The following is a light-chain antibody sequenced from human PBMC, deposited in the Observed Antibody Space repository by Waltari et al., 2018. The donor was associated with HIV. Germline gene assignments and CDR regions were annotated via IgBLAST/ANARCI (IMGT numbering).Light chain of an antibody. CDR3: SSYSSVNTFVV. V-gene: IGLV2-14*03. Sequence: QSALTQPASVSGSPGQSITISCTGSSSDTGRSNHVSWYQQFPGKAPKLLITDVIRRPLGVSDSFSGSKSGNTASLTISGLQAEDEASYFCSSYSSVNTFVVFGGGTKVTVL. CDR1: SSDTGRSNH. CDR2: DVI. J-gene: IGLJ2*01.